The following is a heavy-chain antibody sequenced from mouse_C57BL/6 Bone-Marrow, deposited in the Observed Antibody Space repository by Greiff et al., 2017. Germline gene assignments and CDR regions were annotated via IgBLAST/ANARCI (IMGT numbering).Heavy chain of an antibody. V-gene: IGHV1-54*01. CDR1: GYAFTNYL. Sequence: QVQLQQSGAELVRPGTSVKVSCKASGYAFTNYLIEWVKQRPGQGLEWIGVINPGSGGTNYNEKFKGKATLTADKSSSTAYMQLSSLTSEDSAVYFCAREDYDGFAYWGQGTLVTVSA. J-gene: IGHJ3*01. CDR2: INPGSGGT. D-gene: IGHD2-4*01. CDR3: AREDYDGFAY.